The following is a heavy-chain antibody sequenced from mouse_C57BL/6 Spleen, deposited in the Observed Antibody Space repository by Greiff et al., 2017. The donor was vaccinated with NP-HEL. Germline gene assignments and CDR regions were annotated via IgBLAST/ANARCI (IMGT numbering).Heavy chain of an antibody. J-gene: IGHJ2*01. Sequence: QVQLQQSGAELARPGASVKLSCKASGYTFTSYGISWVKQRTGQGLEWIGEIYPRSGNTYYNEKFKGKATLTADKSSSTAYMELRSLTSEDSAVYFCARGAGYYDYYWGQGTTLTVSS. CDR1: GYTFTSYG. D-gene: IGHD2-3*01. CDR2: IYPRSGNT. CDR3: ARGAGYYDYY. V-gene: IGHV1-81*01.